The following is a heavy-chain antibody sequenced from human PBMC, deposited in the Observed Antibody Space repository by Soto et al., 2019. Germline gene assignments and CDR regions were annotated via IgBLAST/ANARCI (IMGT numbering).Heavy chain of an antibody. D-gene: IGHD6-19*01. CDR2: LSGSGTST. Sequence: GGSLRLSCAASGFSFVNYAVNWVRQAPGKGLEWVSGLSGSGTSTYYADSVKGRFTISRDNSRDTLFLQMNSLTADDTAVYYCAKATTNGGWFNPFDSWGQGALVTVSS. V-gene: IGHV3-23*01. CDR1: GFSFVNYA. CDR3: AKATTNGGWFNPFDS. J-gene: IGHJ4*02.